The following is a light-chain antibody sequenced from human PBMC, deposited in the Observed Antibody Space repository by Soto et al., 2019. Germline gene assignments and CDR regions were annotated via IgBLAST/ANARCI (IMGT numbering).Light chain of an antibody. J-gene: IGKJ4*01. CDR3: QKYTNVPA. Sequence: DIQMTQSPSSLSASVGDRVTITCRASQGISNYLAWYQQIPGKVPKLLISAASTLPSGVPSRFSGSGSGTDFTLTIRSLRPEDVATYYCQKYTNVPAFGGGTKVAIK. CDR2: AAS. V-gene: IGKV1-27*01. CDR1: QGISNY.